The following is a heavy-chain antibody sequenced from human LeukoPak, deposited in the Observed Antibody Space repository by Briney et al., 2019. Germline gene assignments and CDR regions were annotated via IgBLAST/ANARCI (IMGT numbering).Heavy chain of an antibody. V-gene: IGHV3-23*01. J-gene: IGHJ4*02. CDR2: ISGSGGST. CDR3: AKDPRDITMIVVVITGDFDY. CDR1: GFTFSSYA. Sequence: GGSLRLSCAASGFTFSSYAMSWVRQAPGKGLEWVSAISGSGGSTYYADSVKGRFTISRDNSKNTLYLQMNSLRAEDTAVYYCAKDPRDITMIVVVITGDFDYWGQGTLVTVSS. D-gene: IGHD3-22*01.